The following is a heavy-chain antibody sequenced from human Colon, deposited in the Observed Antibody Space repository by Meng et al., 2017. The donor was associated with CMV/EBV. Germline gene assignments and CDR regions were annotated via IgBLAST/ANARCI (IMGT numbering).Heavy chain of an antibody. CDR1: GFMFRNYA. CDR3: LRDPLLLPRRY. CDR2: ITGSGDTT. D-gene: IGHD3-3*01. J-gene: IGHJ4*02. Sequence: LNCVTSGFMFRNYAISWVRQAPGKGLEWVSAITGSGDTTFYADSVRGRFTISRDNSQNTVYLHMTSLRADDTATYYCLRDPLLLPRRYWGQGTLVTVSS. V-gene: IGHV3-23*01.